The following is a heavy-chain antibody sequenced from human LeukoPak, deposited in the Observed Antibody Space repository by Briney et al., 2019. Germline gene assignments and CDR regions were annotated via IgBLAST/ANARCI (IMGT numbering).Heavy chain of an antibody. CDR3: ASAHYGVNRRYFGF. CDR1: GFTFSNYW. J-gene: IGHJ4*02. Sequence: GGSVRLSCAASGFTFSNYWMHWVRQAPGKGLMWVSHINSDGSSIRYADSVKGRFTISRDNAKNTLFLQMNSLRAEDTAMYYCASAHYGVNRRYFGFWGQGTLVTVSS. CDR2: INSDGSSI. D-gene: IGHD4-23*01. V-gene: IGHV3-74*01.